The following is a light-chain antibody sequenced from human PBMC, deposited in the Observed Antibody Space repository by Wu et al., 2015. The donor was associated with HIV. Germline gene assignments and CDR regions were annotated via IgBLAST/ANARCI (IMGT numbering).Light chain of an antibody. Sequence: EIVLTQSPGTLSLSPGERATLSCRASQSVSSSYLAWYQQKPGQAPRLLIYGASSRATGIPDRFSGSGSGTDFTLTISRLEPEDFAVYYCHQYDSAFGQGTRLEIK. V-gene: IGKV3-20*01. J-gene: IGKJ5*01. CDR3: HQYDSA. CDR1: QSVSSSY. CDR2: GAS.